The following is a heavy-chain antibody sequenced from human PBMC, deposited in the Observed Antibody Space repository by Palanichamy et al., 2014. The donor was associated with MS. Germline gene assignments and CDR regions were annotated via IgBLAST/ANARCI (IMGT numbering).Heavy chain of an antibody. CDR3: ARDMGSAY. J-gene: IGHJ4*02. CDR1: GYTFIDYY. V-gene: IGHV1-46*01. Sequence: QVQLVQSGAEVKKPGASVKVSCKASGYTFIDYYIHWVRQAPGQGPEWMGIINPRGGSTTYAQKFQGRVTMTRDTSTSTVYMELSSLRSEDTAVYYCARDMGSAYWGQGILVTVSS. CDR2: INPRGGST. D-gene: IGHD3-10*01.